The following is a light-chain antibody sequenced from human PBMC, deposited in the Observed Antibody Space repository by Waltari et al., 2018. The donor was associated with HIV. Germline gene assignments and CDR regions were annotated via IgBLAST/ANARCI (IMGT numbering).Light chain of an antibody. CDR1: SSDVGGYNY. J-gene: IGLJ1*01. CDR2: DVI. V-gene: IGLV2-14*03. CDR3: SSYTSSSTPYV. Sequence: QSALTQPASVSGSPGQSITISCTGTSSDVGGYNYLSLYQQHPGKAPKLMIYDVINRPSGVSNRFSGSKSGNTASLSISGLQAEDEADYYCSSYTSSSTPYVFGTGTKVTVL.